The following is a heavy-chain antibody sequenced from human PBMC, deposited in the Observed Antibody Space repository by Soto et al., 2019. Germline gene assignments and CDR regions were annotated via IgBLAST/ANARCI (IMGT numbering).Heavy chain of an antibody. J-gene: IGHJ4*02. V-gene: IGHV4-31*03. CDR2: IYYSGST. D-gene: IGHD3-10*01. Sequence: QVQLQESGPGLVKPSQTLSLSCTVSGGSISRGGYYWSWIRQHPGKGLEWIGFIYYSGSTNYNPSLKSRVSISVDASKNPFSLKLSSVPAPDTAVYYCATFVNDLNGSERYYENSYWGQGTLVTVSS. CDR3: ATFVNDLNGSERYYENSY. CDR1: GGSISRGGYY.